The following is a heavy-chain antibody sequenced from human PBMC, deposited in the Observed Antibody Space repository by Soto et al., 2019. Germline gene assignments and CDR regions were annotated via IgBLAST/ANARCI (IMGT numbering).Heavy chain of an antibody. J-gene: IGHJ3*02. CDR2: ISGSGGST. CDR3: AKYILLRAIFGVVIIGGRDAFDI. V-gene: IGHV3-23*01. CDR1: GFTFSSYA. D-gene: IGHD3-3*01. Sequence: PGGSLRLSCAASGFTFSSYAMSWVRQAPGKGLEWVSAISGSGGSTYYADSVKGRFTISRDNSKNTLYLQMNSLRAEDTAVYYCAKYILLRAIFGVVIIGGRDAFDIWGQGTMVTVSS.